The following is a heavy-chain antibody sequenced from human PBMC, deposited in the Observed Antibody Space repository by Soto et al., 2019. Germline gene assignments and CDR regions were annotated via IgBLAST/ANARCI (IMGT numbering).Heavy chain of an antibody. Sequence: QVQLVERGGGVVQPGRSLRLSCTASGFNFNNYGMHWVRQAPGKGLEWVAVIWYDGSNKYYAVSVKGRFTISRDNSKNTLYLQMSRLRAEETAVYFCARDPSHGSGSYLDYWGQGTLVTVSS. CDR2: IWYDGSNK. D-gene: IGHD3-10*01. V-gene: IGHV3-33*01. CDR3: ARDPSHGSGSYLDY. J-gene: IGHJ4*02. CDR1: GFNFNNYG.